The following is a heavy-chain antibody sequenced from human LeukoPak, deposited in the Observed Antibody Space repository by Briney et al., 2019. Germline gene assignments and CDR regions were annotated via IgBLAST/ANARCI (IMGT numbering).Heavy chain of an antibody. Sequence: SETLSPTCAVYGGSFSGYYWSWIRQPPGKGLEWIGEINHSGSTNYNPSLKSRVTISVDTSKNQFSLKLSSVTAADTAVYYCARGRIAAAGRSSNWFDPWGQGTLVTVSS. V-gene: IGHV4-34*01. D-gene: IGHD6-13*01. CDR2: INHSGST. J-gene: IGHJ5*02. CDR1: GGSFSGYY. CDR3: ARGRIAAAGRSSNWFDP.